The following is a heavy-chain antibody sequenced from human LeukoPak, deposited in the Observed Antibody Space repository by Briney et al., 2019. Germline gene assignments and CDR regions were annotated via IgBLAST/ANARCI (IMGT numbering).Heavy chain of an antibody. CDR1: GGSISAYY. V-gene: IGHV4-34*01. J-gene: IGHJ5*02. D-gene: IGHD6-6*01. CDR2: INHSGST. Sequence: PSETLSLTRAVYGGSISAYYWTWIRQPPGKGLEWIGEINHSGSTNYNPSLKSRVTISVDTSKNQFSLKLNSVTAADTAVYYCARVRVAARPFNWFDPWGQGTLVTVSS. CDR3: ARVRVAARPFNWFDP.